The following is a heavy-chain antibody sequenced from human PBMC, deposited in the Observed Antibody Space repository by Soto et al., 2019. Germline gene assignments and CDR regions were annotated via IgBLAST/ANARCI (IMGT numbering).Heavy chain of an antibody. J-gene: IGHJ5*02. CDR3: ARGRSISVAVPGS. D-gene: IGHD6-19*01. CDR1: EFTFSSYT. Sequence: QVQLVESGGGVVQPGRSLKLSCAASEFTFSSYTMYWVRQAPGTGLEWVAGISNDEGNTYYLDSVKGRFTIYRNNSKTTQTLERNSVRVDDTAVYNWARGRSISVAVPGSWGQGTLVTVSS. CDR2: ISNDEGNT. V-gene: IGHV3-30-3*01.